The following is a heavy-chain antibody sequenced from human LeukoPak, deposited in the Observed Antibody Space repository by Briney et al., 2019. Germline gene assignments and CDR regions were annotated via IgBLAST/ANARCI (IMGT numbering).Heavy chain of an antibody. CDR3: AREGTESSSWGFDY. J-gene: IGHJ4*02. V-gene: IGHV4-59*12. CDR2: IYYSGST. CDR1: GGSISSYY. D-gene: IGHD6-6*01. Sequence: SETLSLTCTVSGGSISSYYWSWIRQPPGKGLEWIGYIYYSGSTNYNPFLKSRVTISVDTSKNQFSLKLSSVTAADTAVYYCAREGTESSSWGFDYWGQGTLVTVSS.